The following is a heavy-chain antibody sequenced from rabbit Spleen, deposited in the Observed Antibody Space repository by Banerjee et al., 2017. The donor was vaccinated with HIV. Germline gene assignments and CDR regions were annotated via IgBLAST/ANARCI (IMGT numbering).Heavy chain of an antibody. CDR3: AREEKTITFNL. CDR1: GFSFSDRDV. J-gene: IGHJ4*01. V-gene: IGHV1S45*01. D-gene: IGHD5-1*01. Sequence: QEQLEESGGGLVKPEGSLTLTCKASGFSFSDRDVMCWVRQAPGKGLEWIAYMNSGSDGDIYYASWVKSRFTVSRTSSTTITLQMTSLTAADTATYFCAREEKTITFNLWGPGTLVTVS. CDR2: MNSGSDGDI.